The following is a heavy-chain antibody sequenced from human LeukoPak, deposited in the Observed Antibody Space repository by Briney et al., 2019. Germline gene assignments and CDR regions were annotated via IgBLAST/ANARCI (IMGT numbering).Heavy chain of an antibody. J-gene: IGHJ4*02. V-gene: IGHV1-69*13. CDR1: GGTFSSYA. CDR3: AKALRGYSYDRRSYFDY. CDR2: IIPIFGTA. Sequence: SVKVSCKASGGTFSSYAISWVRQAPGQGLEWMGGIIPIFGTANYAQKFQGRVTITADESTSTAYMELSSLRAEDTAVYYCAKALRGYSYDRRSYFDYWGQGTLVTVSS. D-gene: IGHD5-18*01.